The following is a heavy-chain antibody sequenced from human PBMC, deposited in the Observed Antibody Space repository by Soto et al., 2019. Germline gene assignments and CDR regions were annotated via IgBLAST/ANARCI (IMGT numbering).Heavy chain of an antibody. J-gene: IGHJ6*02. CDR2: INHSGST. D-gene: IGHD3-3*01. CDR3: ARAGRFWSGYRKGGMDV. Sequence: SETLCVTCAIYVGSFSVYYWSWIRQPPGKGLEWIGQINHSGSTNYNPSLKSRVTISVDTSKNQFSLKLSSVTAADTAVYYCARAGRFWSGYRKGGMDVWAQGTTVTVS. CDR1: VGSFSVYY. V-gene: IGHV4-34*01.